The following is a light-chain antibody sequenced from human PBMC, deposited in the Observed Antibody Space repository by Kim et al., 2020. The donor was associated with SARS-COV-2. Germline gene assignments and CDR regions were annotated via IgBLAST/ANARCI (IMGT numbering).Light chain of an antibody. CDR2: AAS. V-gene: IGKV1-39*01. CDR3: QQTFKIPGT. Sequence: DIQMTQSPSSLSASVGDSVTIACRTSQAITTYLNWYHHTPGTAPKLLIYAASTLHSGVPSRFSGSGSGTDFALTISRLQPEDIGTYYCQQTFKIPGTFGQGTKLEI. J-gene: IGKJ1*01. CDR1: QAITTY.